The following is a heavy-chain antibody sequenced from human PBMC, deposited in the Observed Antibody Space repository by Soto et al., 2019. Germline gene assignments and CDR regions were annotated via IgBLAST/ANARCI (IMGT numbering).Heavy chain of an antibody. Sequence: AETLSLTCTVSGGSISGYYWSWVRQPPGKGLEWIGYIYYSGSTNYNPSLKSRVTISVATSKNQFSLKLSSVTAADTAVYYCGREGGAARNFDYWGQGTLVTVS. D-gene: IGHD6-6*01. V-gene: IGHV4-59*01. CDR3: GREGGAARNFDY. CDR2: IYYSGST. CDR1: GGSISGYY. J-gene: IGHJ4*02.